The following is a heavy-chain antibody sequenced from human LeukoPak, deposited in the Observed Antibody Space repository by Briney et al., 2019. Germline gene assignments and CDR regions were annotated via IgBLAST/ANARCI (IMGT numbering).Heavy chain of an antibody. V-gene: IGHV4-61*02. J-gene: IGHJ4*02. CDR1: GGSISSGSYY. CDR3: ATYTWPPFDY. Sequence: SETLSLTCTVSGGSISSGSYYWSWIRQPAGKGLEWIGRIYTSGSTYYNPSLKSRVTISVDTSKNQFSLKLSSVTAADTAVFYCATYTWPPFDYWGQGTLVTVSS. CDR2: IYTSGST. D-gene: IGHD3-16*01.